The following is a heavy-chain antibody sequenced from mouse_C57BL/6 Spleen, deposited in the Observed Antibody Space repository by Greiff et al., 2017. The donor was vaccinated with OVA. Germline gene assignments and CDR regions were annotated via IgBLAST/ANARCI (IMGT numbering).Heavy chain of an antibody. V-gene: IGHV1-54*01. J-gene: IGHJ3*01. CDR3: ARKGDYDPAWFAY. CDR1: GYAFTNYL. D-gene: IGHD2-4*01. Sequence: VQLQQSGAELVRPGTSVKVSCKASGYAFTNYLIEWVKQRPGQGLAWIGVINPGSGGTNYTEKFKGKATLTADKASSTAYMQLSSRTSEDSAVYFCARKGDYDPAWFAYWGQGTLVTVSA. CDR2: INPGSGGT.